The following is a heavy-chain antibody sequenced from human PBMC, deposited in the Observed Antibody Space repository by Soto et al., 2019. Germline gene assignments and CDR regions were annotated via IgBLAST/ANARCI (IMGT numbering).Heavy chain of an antibody. V-gene: IGHV3-74*03. J-gene: IGHJ4*02. CDR2: INTDGSAV. CDR1: ELTFSTSW. D-gene: IGHD6-19*01. CDR3: ARGNIAVAVRGLFDY. Sequence: EVQLVESGGGLVQPGGSLRLSCIASELTFSTSWMHWVRQAPGKGPVWISRINTDGSAVTYADSVKGRFAVSRDNAKNTLYLQMNSLRVEDTAVYFCARGNIAVAVRGLFDYWGQGTLVTVSS.